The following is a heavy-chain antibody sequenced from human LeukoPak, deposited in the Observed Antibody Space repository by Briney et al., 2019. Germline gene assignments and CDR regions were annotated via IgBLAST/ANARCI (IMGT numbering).Heavy chain of an antibody. CDR1: GYSFTDYY. D-gene: IGHD2-21*01. V-gene: IGHV1-2*02. CDR2: INPNSGGT. Sequence: ASVKVSCKTSGYSFTDYYMHWVRQAPGQRLEWMGWINPNSGGTSSAKKFQGRVTMTRDTSITTVYMEVRWLTSDDTAIYYCARADRLHGGPYLIGPWGQGTLVTVSS. J-gene: IGHJ5*02. CDR3: ARADRLHGGPYLIGP.